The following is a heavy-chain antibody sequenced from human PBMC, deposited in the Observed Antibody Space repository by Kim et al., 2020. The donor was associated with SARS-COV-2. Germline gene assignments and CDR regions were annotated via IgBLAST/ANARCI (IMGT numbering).Heavy chain of an antibody. V-gene: IGHV4-4*06. CDR2: GT. CDR3: AKVNGDFYFEY. Sequence: GTNYNPSLQSRVTVSVDTSKNQFSLKLKSVTAADTAVYYCAKVNGDFYFEYWGQGTLVTVSS. D-gene: IGHD2-21*02. J-gene: IGHJ4*02.